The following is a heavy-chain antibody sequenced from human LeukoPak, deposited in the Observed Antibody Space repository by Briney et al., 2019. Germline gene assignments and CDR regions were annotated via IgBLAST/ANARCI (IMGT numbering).Heavy chain of an antibody. V-gene: IGHV4-34*01. Sequence: PSETLSLTCAVYGDYFSGYYWTWIRQPPGKGLEWIGEINHSGSTTYNPSLKSRVTISVDTSKKQFSLKLSSVTAADTAVYYCARLDIVATGGCFDPWGQGTLVTVSS. CDR3: ARLDIVATGGCFDP. CDR2: INHSGST. CDR1: GDYFSGYY. J-gene: IGHJ5*02. D-gene: IGHD5-12*01.